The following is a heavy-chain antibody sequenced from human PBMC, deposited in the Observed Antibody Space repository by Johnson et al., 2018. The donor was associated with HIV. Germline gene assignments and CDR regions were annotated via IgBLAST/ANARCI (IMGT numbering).Heavy chain of an antibody. CDR1: GFTFRNYA. J-gene: IGHJ3*02. CDR2: ISYDGSNK. Sequence: VQLVESGGGLVQPGRSLRLSCAASGFTFRNYAMHWVRQAPGKGLEWVAVISYDGSNKYYADSVNGRFTISIDNSKNTLSLQMNSLRAEDTAVYYCARGGGYSIAAPSDAFDIWGQGTMVTVSS. CDR3: ARGGGYSIAAPSDAFDI. D-gene: IGHD6-6*01. V-gene: IGHV3-30*04.